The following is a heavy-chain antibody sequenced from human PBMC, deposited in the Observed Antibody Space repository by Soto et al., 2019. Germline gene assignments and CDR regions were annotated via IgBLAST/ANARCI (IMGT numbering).Heavy chain of an antibody. V-gene: IGHV3-21*01. CDR1: GFTFNSYS. D-gene: IGHD2-2*01. CDR3: ARDRDVVPAAMDY. J-gene: IGHJ4*02. CDR2: ISSANAYI. Sequence: GGSLRLSCVASGFTFNSYSMNWVRQAPGKGLEWVSSISSANAYIYYADSVKGRFTISRDNAKNSLYLHMTSLRAEDTAVYYCARDRDVVPAAMDYWGQGTLVTVSS.